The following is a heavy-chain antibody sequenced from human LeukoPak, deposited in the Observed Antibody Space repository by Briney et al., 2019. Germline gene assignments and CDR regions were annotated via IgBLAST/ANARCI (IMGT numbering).Heavy chain of an antibody. CDR3: VSFYETY. J-gene: IGHJ4*02. V-gene: IGHV3-23*01. Sequence: GGSLRLSCVASGFTFTSYGMSWVRQAPGKRLEWVSGISGSGDATYYADSVKGRFTISRDNSKNTLYLQMNSLRAEDTAVYYCVSFYETYWGRGTLVTVSS. CDR1: GFTFTSYG. CDR2: ISGSGDAT. D-gene: IGHD2/OR15-2a*01.